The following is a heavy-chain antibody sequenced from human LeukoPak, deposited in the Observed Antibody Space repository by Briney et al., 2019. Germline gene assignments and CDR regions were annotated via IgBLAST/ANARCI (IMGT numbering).Heavy chain of an antibody. CDR1: GGSISSGDYY. Sequence: SETLSLTCTVSGGSISSGDYYWSWIRQPPGKGLEWIGYIYHSGSTYYNPSLKSRVTISVDRSKNQFSLKLSSVTAADTAVYYCARGGSGWPNDYWGQGTLVTVSS. V-gene: IGHV4-30-4*01. CDR3: ARGGSGWPNDY. J-gene: IGHJ4*02. CDR2: IYHSGST. D-gene: IGHD6-19*01.